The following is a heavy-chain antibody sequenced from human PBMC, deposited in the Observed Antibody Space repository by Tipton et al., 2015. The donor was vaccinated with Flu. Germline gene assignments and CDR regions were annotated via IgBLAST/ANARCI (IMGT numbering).Heavy chain of an antibody. CDR3: ARALRGYCSGGSCYGEYGMDV. CDR2: IWYDGSNK. Sequence: RSLRLSCAASGFTFSSYGMHWVRQAPGKGLEWVAVIWYDGSNKYYADSVKGRFTISRDNSKNTLYLQMNSLRAEDAAVYYCARALRGYCSGGSCYGEYGMDVWGQGTTGTVSS. J-gene: IGHJ6*02. D-gene: IGHD2-15*01. V-gene: IGHV3-33*01. CDR1: GFTFSSYG.